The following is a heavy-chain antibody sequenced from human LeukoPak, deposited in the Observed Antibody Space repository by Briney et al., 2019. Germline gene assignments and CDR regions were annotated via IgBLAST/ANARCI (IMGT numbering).Heavy chain of an antibody. CDR3: ATGGHVRVYDSSAYYGHY. CDR2: INPNRGST. D-gene: IGHD3-22*01. V-gene: IGHV1-46*01. Sequence: ASVKVSCKASGYTFTSYYMHWVRQAPGQGLEGMGIINPNRGSTSSAQKFQGRVTMTRDMSTSTVYMERSSLRSEATAVYYSATGGHVRVYDSSAYYGHYWGQGTLVTVSS. CDR1: GYTFTSYY. J-gene: IGHJ4*02.